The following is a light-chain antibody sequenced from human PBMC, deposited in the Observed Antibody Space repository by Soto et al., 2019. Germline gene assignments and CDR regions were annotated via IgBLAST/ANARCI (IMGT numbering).Light chain of an antibody. V-gene: IGKV1-5*01. CDR2: AAS. CDR3: QQYNSYSRT. CDR1: QSIGVY. J-gene: IGKJ1*01. Sequence: DIKMTQSQSSLSASVGATVTLTSRASQSIGVYLNWFQQRPGKAPNLLIYAASSLQSGVPSRFSGSGSGTEFTLTISSLQPDDFATYYCQQYNSYSRTFCQGTKVDIK.